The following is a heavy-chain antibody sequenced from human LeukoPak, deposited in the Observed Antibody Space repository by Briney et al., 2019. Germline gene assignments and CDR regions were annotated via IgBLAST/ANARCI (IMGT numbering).Heavy chain of an antibody. Sequence: GGSLRLSCAASGFTFSSYGMHWVRQAPGKGLEWVAFIRYDGSNKYYADSVKGRLTISRDNSKNTLYLQMNGLRAEDTAVYYCAKPHILRYFDWLPGNWGQGTLVTVSS. V-gene: IGHV3-30*02. CDR1: GFTFSSYG. D-gene: IGHD3-9*01. CDR2: IRYDGSNK. CDR3: AKPHILRYFDWLPGN. J-gene: IGHJ4*02.